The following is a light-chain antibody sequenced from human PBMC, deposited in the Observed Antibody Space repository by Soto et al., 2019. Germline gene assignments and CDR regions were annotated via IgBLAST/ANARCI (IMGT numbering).Light chain of an antibody. V-gene: IGLV2-14*01. J-gene: IGLJ1*01. CDR2: DVS. Sequence: QSALTQPASVSGSPVQSITISCTGTSSDVGGYNYVSWYQQHPGKAPKLMIYDVSNRPSGVSNRFSGSKSGNTASLTISGLQTEDEADYYCTSYTSTSPHVFGTGTKVTVL. CDR1: SSDVGGYNY. CDR3: TSYTSTSPHV.